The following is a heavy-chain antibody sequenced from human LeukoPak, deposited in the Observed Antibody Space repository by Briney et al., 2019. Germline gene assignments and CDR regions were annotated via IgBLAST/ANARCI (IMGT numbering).Heavy chain of an antibody. CDR3: ARGGQQWRGGNYFDS. V-gene: IGHV1-3*03. CDR2: ITTGRGET. D-gene: IGHD6-19*01. CDR1: GYTFTDYA. Sequence: GASVKVSCKASGYTFTDYALHWVRQAPRQSLEWMGWITTGRGETRYSQDFQRRITLTRDKSANTVYMDLSDLTSEDTAVYYCARGGQQWRGGNYFDSWGQGTLVAVSS. J-gene: IGHJ4*02.